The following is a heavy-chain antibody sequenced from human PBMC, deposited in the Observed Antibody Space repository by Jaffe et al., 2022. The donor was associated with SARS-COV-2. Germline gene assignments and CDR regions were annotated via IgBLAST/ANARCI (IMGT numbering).Heavy chain of an antibody. CDR3: ARVRADESSGYRAFDF. CDR1: GFTFSNYW. Sequence: EVQLVESGGGLVQPGGSLRLSCAASGFTFSNYWMSWVRQAPVKGLEWVANIKEDGSEKYYVDSVKGRFTISRDNAKSSLYVQMNSLRAEDSAIYYCARVRADESSGYRAFDFWGQGTMVTVSS. CDR2: IKEDGSEK. V-gene: IGHV3-7*03. D-gene: IGHD3-22*01. J-gene: IGHJ3*01.